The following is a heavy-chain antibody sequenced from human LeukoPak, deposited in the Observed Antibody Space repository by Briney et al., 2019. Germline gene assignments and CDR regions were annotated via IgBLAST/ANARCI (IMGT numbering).Heavy chain of an antibody. CDR1: GFTFSGYA. Sequence: GGSLRLSCAASGFTFSGYAMSWVRQAPGKGLEWVSAISGSGGSTYYADSVKGRFTISRDNSKNTLYLQMNSLRAEDTAVYYCAKVREVGSSSCVVVYFDYWGQGTLVTVSS. D-gene: IGHD6-13*01. V-gene: IGHV3-23*01. CDR3: AKVREVGSSSCVVVYFDY. CDR2: ISGSGGST. J-gene: IGHJ4*02.